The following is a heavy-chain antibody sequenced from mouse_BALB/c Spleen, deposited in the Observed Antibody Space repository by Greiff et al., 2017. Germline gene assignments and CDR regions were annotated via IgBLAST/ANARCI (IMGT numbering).Heavy chain of an antibody. D-gene: IGHD6-2*01. V-gene: IGHV5-9-4*01. CDR1: GFTFSSYA. CDR3: ARDLSYAMDY. J-gene: IGHJ4*01. CDR2: ISSGGSYT. Sequence: DVHLVESGGGLVKPGGSLKLSCAASGFTFSSYAMSWVRQSPEKRLEWVAEISSGGSYTYYPDTVTGRFTISRDNAKNTLYLEMSSLRSEDTAMYYCARDLSYAMDYWGQGTSVTVSS.